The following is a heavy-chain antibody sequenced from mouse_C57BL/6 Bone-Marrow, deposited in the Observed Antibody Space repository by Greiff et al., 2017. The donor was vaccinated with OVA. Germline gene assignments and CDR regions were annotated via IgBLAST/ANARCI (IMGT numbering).Heavy chain of an antibody. CDR1: GYTFTDYN. V-gene: IGHV1-18*01. Sequence: EVMLVESGPELVKPGASVKIPCKASGYTFTDYNMDWVKQSHGKSLEWIGDINPNNGGTIYNQKFKGKATLTVDKSSSTAYMELRSLTSEDTAVYYCARWRGCFDYWGQGTTLTVSS. CDR2: INPNNGGT. J-gene: IGHJ2*01. CDR3: ARWRGCFDY.